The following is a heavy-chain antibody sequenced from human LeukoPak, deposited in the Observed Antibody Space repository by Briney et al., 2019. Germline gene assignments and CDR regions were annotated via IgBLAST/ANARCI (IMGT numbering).Heavy chain of an antibody. Sequence: PGGSLRLSCAASGXTFSTYALSWVRQAPGKGLEWVSAISGSGGSTYYADFVKGRFTTSRDNSKNTVYLQMNSLRAEDTAVYYCAKPAYYDSNGYYSPFDYWGQGTLVTVSS. J-gene: IGHJ4*02. CDR3: AKPAYYDSNGYYSPFDY. D-gene: IGHD3-22*01. V-gene: IGHV3-23*01. CDR1: GXTFSTYA. CDR2: ISGSGGST.